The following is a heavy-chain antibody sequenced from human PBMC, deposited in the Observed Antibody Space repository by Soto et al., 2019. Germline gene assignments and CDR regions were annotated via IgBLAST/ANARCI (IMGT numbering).Heavy chain of an antibody. CDR1: GYTFTSYY. V-gene: IGHV1-46*03. D-gene: IGHD6-13*01. CDR2: ISPSSGGT. Sequence: QVQLVQSGAEVKKPGASVRVSCKASGYTFTSYYIHWVRQAPGQGPEWMGMISPSSGGTDYAQKFQGRVTMTRDTSTSTVYMELSSLRSEDTAVYFCTRSIITTAGTDAFDLLGQGTLVTVSS. J-gene: IGHJ3*01. CDR3: TRSIITTAGTDAFDL.